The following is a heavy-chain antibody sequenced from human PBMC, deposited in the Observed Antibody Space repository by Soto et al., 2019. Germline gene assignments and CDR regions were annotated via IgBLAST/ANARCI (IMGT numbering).Heavy chain of an antibody. CDR2: IIPMFGTP. D-gene: IGHD6-19*01. CDR1: GGTFSTYS. Sequence: QVQLVQSGAEVKEPGSSVKVACKASGGTFSTYSISWVRQAPGQGLEWMGMIIPMFGTPDYAQKSQGRVTIPADESTSTVYMELSSLRSEDTAVYYCAREGGAYSSGWRYFDYWGQGTLVTVSS. CDR3: AREGGAYSSGWRYFDY. V-gene: IGHV1-69*18. J-gene: IGHJ4*02.